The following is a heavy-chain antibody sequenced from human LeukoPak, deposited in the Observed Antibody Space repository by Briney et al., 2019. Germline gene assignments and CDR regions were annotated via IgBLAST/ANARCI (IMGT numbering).Heavy chain of an antibody. V-gene: IGHV3-48*03. J-gene: IGHJ4*02. CDR1: GFTFSTYE. Sequence: GGSLRLSCAASGFTFSTYEMNWVRQAPGKGLEWVSYIISSGTTIYYADSVKGRFTISRDNAKNSLYLHMNSRRAEDTAVYYCARVLGGNGFDYWGQGTLVTVSS. CDR3: ARVLGGNGFDY. CDR2: IISSGTTI. D-gene: IGHD4-23*01.